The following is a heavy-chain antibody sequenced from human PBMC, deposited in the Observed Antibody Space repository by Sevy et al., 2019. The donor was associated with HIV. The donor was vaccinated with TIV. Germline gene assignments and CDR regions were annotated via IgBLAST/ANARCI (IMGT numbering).Heavy chain of an antibody. CDR1: GFTFSSYD. CDR3: ARGARYCSSTSCPGALAFDI. D-gene: IGHD2-2*01. V-gene: IGHV3-13*01. CDR2: IGTAGDT. J-gene: IGHJ3*02. Sequence: GGSLRLSCAASGFTFSSYDMHWVRQATGKGLEWVSAIGTAGDTYYPGSVKGRFTISRENAKNSLYLQMNSLRAWDTAVYYCARGARYCSSTSCPGALAFDIWGQGTMVTVSS.